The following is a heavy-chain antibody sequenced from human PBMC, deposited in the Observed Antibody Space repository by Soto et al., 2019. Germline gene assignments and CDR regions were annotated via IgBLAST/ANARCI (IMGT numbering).Heavy chain of an antibody. CDR2: INHSGST. J-gene: IGHJ5*02. V-gene: IGHV4-34*01. D-gene: IGHD2-21*02. Sequence: SETLSLTCAVYGGSFSGYYWSWIRQPPGKGLEWIGEINHSGSTKYNPSLKSRVTISVDTSNNQFSLKLSSVIAADTAVYYCARVLAYCNGDCYSGWFDPWGQGTLVTVSS. CDR1: GGSFSGYY. CDR3: ARVLAYCNGDCYSGWFDP.